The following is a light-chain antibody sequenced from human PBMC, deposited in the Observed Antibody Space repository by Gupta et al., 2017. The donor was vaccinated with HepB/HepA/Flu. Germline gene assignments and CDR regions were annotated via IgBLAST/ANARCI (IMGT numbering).Light chain of an antibody. CDR3: QQSFNTPWT. J-gene: IGKJ1*01. Sequence: DIHMTQSPSSLSASVGDRITITCRASQSISRSLNWYRQKPGKAPELLINATSNLQTRVPSTFSGRGSGTEFTLTITSLQSEDFATYFCQQSFNTPWTFGQGTKVEIK. CDR1: QSISRS. CDR2: ATS. V-gene: IGKV1-39*01.